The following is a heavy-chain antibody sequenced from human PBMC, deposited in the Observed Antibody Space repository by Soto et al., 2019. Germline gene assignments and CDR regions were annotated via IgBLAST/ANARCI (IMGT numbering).Heavy chain of an antibody. CDR1: GFTVSSNY. D-gene: IGHD6-25*01. CDR3: ARQRSLGFDY. CDR2: IYSGGST. V-gene: IGHV3-53*04. J-gene: IGHJ4*02. Sequence: EVQLVESGGGLVQPGGSLRLSCAASGFTVSSNYMSWVRQAPGKGLEWVSVIYSGGSTCYADSVKGRLAISRHNSKNTLYLQMNSLRAEDTAVYYCARQRSLGFDYWGQGTLVTVSS.